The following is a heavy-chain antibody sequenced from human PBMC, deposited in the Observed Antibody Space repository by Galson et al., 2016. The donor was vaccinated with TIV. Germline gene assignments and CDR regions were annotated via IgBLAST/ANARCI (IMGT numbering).Heavy chain of an antibody. V-gene: IGHV1-2*04. J-gene: IGHJ5*02. CDR1: GYSFTDYY. D-gene: IGHD1-26*01. CDR3: ASGQSGSRGFDP. Sequence: SVKVSCKASGYSFTDYYIHWVRQAPGQGLEWMGWINPSSGGTFYAQRFQDWVTMTRDTSISTTYMDLSRLRPNDTAVYYCASGQSGSRGFDPWGQGTLVTVSS. CDR2: INPSSGGT.